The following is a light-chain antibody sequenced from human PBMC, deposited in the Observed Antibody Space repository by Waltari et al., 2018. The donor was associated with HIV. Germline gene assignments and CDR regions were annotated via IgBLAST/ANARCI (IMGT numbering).Light chain of an antibody. Sequence: DIVMTQFPNSLAVSLGERATMRCRSSQSVFYSPSNKNLLSWYQQKSGQPPGLLIYWASTRENGVPDRFTGSGSGADFTLTISNLQPEDVATYYCQQYYGKFWTFGQGTKVEV. CDR1: QSVFYSPSNKNL. J-gene: IGKJ1*01. CDR3: QQYYGKFWT. V-gene: IGKV4-1*01. CDR2: WAS.